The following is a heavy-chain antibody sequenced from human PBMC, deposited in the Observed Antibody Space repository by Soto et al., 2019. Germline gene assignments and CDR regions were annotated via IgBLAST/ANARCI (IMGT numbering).Heavy chain of an antibody. D-gene: IGHD3-10*01. V-gene: IGHV3-33*01. J-gene: IGHJ4*02. CDR3: ARDPITMVRGVIIGPIDY. CDR1: GFTFSSYG. CDR2: IWYDGSNK. Sequence: QVQLVESGGGVVQPGRSLRLSCAASGFTFSSYGMHWVRQAPGKGLEWVAVIWYDGSNKYYADSVKGRFTISRDNSKNTLYLQMNSLRAEDKAVYYCARDPITMVRGVIIGPIDYWGQGTLVTVSS.